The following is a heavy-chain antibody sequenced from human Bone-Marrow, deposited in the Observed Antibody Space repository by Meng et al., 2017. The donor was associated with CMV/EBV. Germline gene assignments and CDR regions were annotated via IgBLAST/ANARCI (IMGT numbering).Heavy chain of an antibody. Sequence: SGGTFSSYAIGWVRQAPGQGLGRMGGIIPIFGTANYAQKFQGRVTITTDESTSTAYMELSSLRSEDTAVYYCAREGGDYYDNWFDPWGQGTLVTVSS. D-gene: IGHD3-22*01. CDR1: GGTFSSYA. J-gene: IGHJ5*02. CDR2: IIPIFGTA. CDR3: AREGGDYYDNWFDP. V-gene: IGHV1-69*05.